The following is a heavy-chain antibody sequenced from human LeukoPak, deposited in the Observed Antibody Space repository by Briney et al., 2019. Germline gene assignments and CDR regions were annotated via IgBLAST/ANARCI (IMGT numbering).Heavy chain of an antibody. CDR3: ASLTYYFDSSGYFPGYFQH. D-gene: IGHD3-22*01. V-gene: IGHV3-11*03. Sequence: GGSLRLSCAASGFTFSDYYMSWIRQAPGKGLEWVSYISSSNSYTNYADSVKGRFYADSVKGRFTISRDNAKNSLYLQMNSLRAEDTAVYYCASLTYYFDSSGYFPGYFQHWGQGSLVTVSS. CDR2: ISSSNSYT. J-gene: IGHJ1*01. CDR1: GFTFSDYY.